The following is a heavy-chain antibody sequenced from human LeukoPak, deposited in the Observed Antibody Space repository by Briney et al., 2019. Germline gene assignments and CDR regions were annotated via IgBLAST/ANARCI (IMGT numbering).Heavy chain of an antibody. Sequence: GESLNISCQGSGYRFNNYWIGWVRQMPGKGLEGMGIIYPDDSDTKYSPSFQGQVTISADKSISTAYLQWSSLKASDTAMYYCARSRVPGVPGDFDYWGQGTLVTVSS. V-gene: IGHV5-51*01. CDR2: IYPDDSDT. CDR1: GYRFNNYW. J-gene: IGHJ4*02. D-gene: IGHD3-10*01. CDR3: ARSRVPGVPGDFDY.